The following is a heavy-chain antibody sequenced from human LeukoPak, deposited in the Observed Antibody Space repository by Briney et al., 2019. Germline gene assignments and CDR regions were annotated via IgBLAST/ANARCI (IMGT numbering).Heavy chain of an antibody. CDR1: GFTFSRNV. J-gene: IGHJ6*03. CDR3: ARGGIPTGPYYYFYYMDV. V-gene: IGHV3-30*16. CDR2: ISYDGNNK. D-gene: IGHD3-10*01. Sequence: GGSLRLSCAASGFTFSRNVMHWVRQAPGKGLEWVALISYDGNNKFYADSVKGRFTNSRDNSRNTLYLQMNSLRGEDAAVYSCARGGIPTGPYYYFYYMDVWGKGTAVTVSS.